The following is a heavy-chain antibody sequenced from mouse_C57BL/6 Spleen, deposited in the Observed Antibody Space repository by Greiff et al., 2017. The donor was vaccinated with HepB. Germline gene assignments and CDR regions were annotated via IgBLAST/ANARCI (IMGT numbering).Heavy chain of an antibody. CDR3: ARHITTVVARYFDV. Sequence: VQLQQPGTELVKPGASVKLSCKASGYTFTSYWMHWVKQRPGQGLEWIGNINPSNGGTNYNEKFKSKATLTVDKSSSTAYMQLSSLTSEDSAVYYCARHITTVVARYFDVWGTGTTVTVSS. D-gene: IGHD1-1*01. V-gene: IGHV1-53*01. CDR2: INPSNGGT. CDR1: GYTFTSYW. J-gene: IGHJ1*03.